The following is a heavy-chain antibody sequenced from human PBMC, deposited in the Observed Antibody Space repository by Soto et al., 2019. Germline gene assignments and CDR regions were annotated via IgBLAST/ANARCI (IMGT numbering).Heavy chain of an antibody. V-gene: IGHV4-34*01. CDR3: ARRIAYYYYGMDV. CDR1: GGSFSGYY. D-gene: IGHD6-13*01. CDR2: INHSGST. J-gene: IGHJ6*02. Sequence: SETLSLTCAVYGGSFSGYYWSWIRQPPGKGLEWIGEINHSGSTNYNPSLKSRVTISVDTSKNQFSLKLSSVTAADTAVYYCARRIAYYYYGMDVWGQGNTVTVS.